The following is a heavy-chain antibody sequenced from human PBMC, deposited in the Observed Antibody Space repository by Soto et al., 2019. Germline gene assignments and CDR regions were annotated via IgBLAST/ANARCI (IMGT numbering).Heavy chain of an antibody. CDR2: IDPSDSDT. J-gene: IGHJ6*02. V-gene: IGHV5-10-1*01. CDR3: ASVSNPEDYYGMDV. D-gene: IGHD4-4*01. CDR1: GYSFSTYW. Sequence: PGESLKISCKGSGYSFSTYWIGWVRQMPGKGLEWMGSIDPSDSDTNYSPSFQGHVTISADKSISTAYLQWSSLKASDTAMYYCASVSNPEDYYGMDVWRQGTTVTVS.